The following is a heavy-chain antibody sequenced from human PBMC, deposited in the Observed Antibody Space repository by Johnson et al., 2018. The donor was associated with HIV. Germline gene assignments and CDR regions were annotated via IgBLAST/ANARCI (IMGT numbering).Heavy chain of an antibody. J-gene: IGHJ3*02. CDR1: GFTFSNAW. V-gene: IGHV3-15*01. Sequence: VQLVESGGGLVKPGGSLRLSCAASGFTFSNAWMSWVRQAPGKGLEWVGRIKSKTDGGTTDYAAPVKGRFTISRDDSQNTLYLQMNSLRTEDTAVYYCTTPLDQFDWISCVWVAGHGFDIWGHGTKVTVSS. CDR3: TTPLDQFDWISCVWVAGHGFDI. D-gene: IGHD3-9*01. CDR2: IKSKTDGGTT.